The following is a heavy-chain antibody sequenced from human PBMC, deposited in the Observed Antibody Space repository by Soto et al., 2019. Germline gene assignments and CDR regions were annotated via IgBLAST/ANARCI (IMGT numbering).Heavy chain of an antibody. CDR1: GFRFSDQY. CDR3: ATDPYYYASGF. CDR2: ISGGATTT. Sequence: QVQLVESGGGLVEPGGSLRLSCAASGFRFSDQYMTWIRQAPGKGLGWVSKISGGATTTYYADSVKGRFTVSRDNAKNSLYLQMNSLRAEDTAVYYCATDPYYYASGFWGQGTLVTVSS. V-gene: IGHV3-11*01. D-gene: IGHD3-10*01. J-gene: IGHJ4*02.